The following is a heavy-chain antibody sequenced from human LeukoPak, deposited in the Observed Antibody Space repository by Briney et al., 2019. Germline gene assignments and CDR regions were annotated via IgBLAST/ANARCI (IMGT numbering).Heavy chain of an antibody. D-gene: IGHD5-24*01. J-gene: IGHJ4*02. CDR3: AKAARKRSYFDY. CDR2: IKQDGSKK. Sequence: GGSLRLSCVASGFPFSSYWMTWVRQAPGKGLEWVANIKQDGSKKSYVDSVKGRFTISRDNAKNSLYLQMNSLRAEDTAVYYCAKAARKRSYFDYWGQGTLVTVSS. V-gene: IGHV3-7*03. CDR1: GFPFSSYW.